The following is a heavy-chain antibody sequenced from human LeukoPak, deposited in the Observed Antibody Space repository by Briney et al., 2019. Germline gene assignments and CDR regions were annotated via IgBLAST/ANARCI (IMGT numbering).Heavy chain of an antibody. J-gene: IGHJ4*02. CDR3: ASHRIAAAGTWDY. D-gene: IGHD6-13*01. V-gene: IGHV4-61*02. Sequence: SETLSLTCTVSGDSISSGDYYWSWIRQPAGKGLEWIGRISSSGSTNYNPSLKSRVTISVDTSKNQFSLKLSSVTAADTAVYYCASHRIAAAGTWDYWGQGTLVTVSS. CDR1: GDSISSGDYY. CDR2: ISSSGST.